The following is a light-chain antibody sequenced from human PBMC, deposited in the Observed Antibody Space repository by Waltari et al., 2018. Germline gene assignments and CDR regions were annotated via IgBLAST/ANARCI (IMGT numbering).Light chain of an antibody. CDR3: TSYTTTDTLYV. J-gene: IGLJ1*01. Sequence: QSALTQPASVSGSPGQSITISCTGTSSDLGSFKYVSWYQQYPGKAPKLIIFDVRNRPSGISVRFSGSKSGNTASLTISGLQAEDEADYICTSYTTTDTLYVFGTGTQVTVL. CDR1: SSDLGSFKY. V-gene: IGLV2-14*03. CDR2: DVR.